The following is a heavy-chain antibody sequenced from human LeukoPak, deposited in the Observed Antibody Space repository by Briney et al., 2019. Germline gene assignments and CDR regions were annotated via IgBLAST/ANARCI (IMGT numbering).Heavy chain of an antibody. D-gene: IGHD3-9*01. CDR1: GFTFTSYS. CDR3: ARLYDILTGAFDY. J-gene: IGHJ4*02. Sequence: GGSLRLSCAASGFTFTSYSMNWVRPAPGKGLEWVSSISSSSSYIYYADSVKGRFTISRDNAKNSLYLQMSSLRAEDTAIYYCARLYDILTGAFDYWGQGTLVTVSS. CDR2: ISSSSSYI. V-gene: IGHV3-21*01.